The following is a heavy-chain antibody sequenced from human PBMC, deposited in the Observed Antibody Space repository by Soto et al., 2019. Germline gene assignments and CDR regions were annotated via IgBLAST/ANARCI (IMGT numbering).Heavy chain of an antibody. V-gene: IGHV3-48*01. CDR2: ISPSSSSI. J-gene: IGHJ4*02. CDR3: ARVAYYYDSSGYFY. CDR1: GFTFSSYS. D-gene: IGHD3-22*01. Sequence: EVQLVESGGGLVQPGGSLRLSCAASGFTFSSYSMHWVRQAPGKGLEWVSYISPSSSSIYYADSVKGRFTISRDNAENSLYLQMNSLRAEDTAVYYCARVAYYYDSSGYFYWGQGTLVTVSS.